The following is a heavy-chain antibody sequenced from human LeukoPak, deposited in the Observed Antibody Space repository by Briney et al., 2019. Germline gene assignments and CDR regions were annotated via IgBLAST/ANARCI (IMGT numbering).Heavy chain of an antibody. D-gene: IGHD1-7*01. V-gene: IGHV4-34*01. CDR2: INHSGST. CDR1: GGSFSGYY. Sequence: PSETLSLTCAVYGGSFSGYYWSWIRQPPGKGLEWIGEINHSGSTNYNPSLKSRVTISVDTSKNQFSLKLSSVTAADTDVYYCARQWNWNYRYFDYWGQGTLVTVSS. J-gene: IGHJ4*02. CDR3: ARQWNWNYRYFDY.